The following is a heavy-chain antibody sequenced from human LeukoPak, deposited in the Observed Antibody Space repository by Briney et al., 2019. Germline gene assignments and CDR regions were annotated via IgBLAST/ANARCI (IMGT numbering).Heavy chain of an antibody. V-gene: IGHV3-9*01. Sequence: QSGGSLRLSCAASGFTFDDYAMHWVRQAPGKGLEWVSGISWNSGSIGYADSVKGRFTISRDNAKNSLYLQMNSLRAEDTALYYCAKDMADSPYDRSRYYDILTGYPTFDYWGQGTLVTVSS. CDR1: GFTFDDYA. D-gene: IGHD3-9*01. CDR2: ISWNSGSI. J-gene: IGHJ4*02. CDR3: AKDMADSPYDRSRYYDILTGYPTFDY.